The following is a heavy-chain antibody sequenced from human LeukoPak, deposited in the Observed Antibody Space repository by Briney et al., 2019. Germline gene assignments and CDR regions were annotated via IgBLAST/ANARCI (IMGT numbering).Heavy chain of an antibody. V-gene: IGHV1-18*01. CDR1: GYTFTSYG. J-gene: IGHJ4*02. CDR3: ARNATGYPPNY. D-gene: IGHD3-9*01. Sequence: GASVKVSCKASGYTFTSYGISWVRQAPGQGLEWMGWISAYNGNTNYAQKLQGRVTVTTDTYTTTAYMELRSLRSDDTAVYYCARNATGYPPNYWGQGTLVTVSS. CDR2: ISAYNGNT.